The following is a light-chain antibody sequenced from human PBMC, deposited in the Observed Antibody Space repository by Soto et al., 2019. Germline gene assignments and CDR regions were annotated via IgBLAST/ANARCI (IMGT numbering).Light chain of an antibody. V-gene: IGKV4-1*01. CDR2: WAS. CDR3: QQHYSTPLT. Sequence: DIVMTQSPDSLAVSLGERATINCKSSQSVLYSSNNKNYLAWYQQKPGQPPKLLIYWASTRESGVPDRFSGSGSGTDFTLTISSLQAEHVAVYYCQQHYSTPLTFGGGTKVDIK. CDR1: QSVLYSSNNKNY. J-gene: IGKJ4*01.